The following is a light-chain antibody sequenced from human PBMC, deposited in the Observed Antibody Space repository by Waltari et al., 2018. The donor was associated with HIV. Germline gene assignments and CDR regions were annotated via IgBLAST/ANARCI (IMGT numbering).Light chain of an antibody. Sequence: DIQMTQSLSTLSASVGDRVTLTCRASQSISNWLAWYQQKPGNAPKLLIYKASTLEGGVPSRFRGSGAGTEYTITINSLQPDDFATYFCQQYYLSPWTFGQGARV. V-gene: IGKV1-5*03. CDR3: QQYYLSPWT. CDR2: KAS. J-gene: IGKJ1*01. CDR1: QSISNW.